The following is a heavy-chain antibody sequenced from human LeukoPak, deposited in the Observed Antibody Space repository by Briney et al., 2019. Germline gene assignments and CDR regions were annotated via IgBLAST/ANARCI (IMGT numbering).Heavy chain of an antibody. Sequence: SETLSLTCAVYGGSFSGYYWSWIRQPPGKGLEWIGEINHSGSTNYNPSLRSRVTISVDTSKNQFSLKLSSVTAADTAVYYCARGSVNYCSSTSCSGAFDIWGQGTMVTVSS. V-gene: IGHV4-34*01. CDR1: GGSFSGYY. CDR2: INHSGST. D-gene: IGHD2-2*01. J-gene: IGHJ3*02. CDR3: ARGSVNYCSSTSCSGAFDI.